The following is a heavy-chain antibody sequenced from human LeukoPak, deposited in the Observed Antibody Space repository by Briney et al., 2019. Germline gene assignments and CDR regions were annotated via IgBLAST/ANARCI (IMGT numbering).Heavy chain of an antibody. D-gene: IGHD1-26*01. CDR1: GFTFSSYA. V-gene: IGHV3-23*01. CDR3: AKRSHMLGATNPNYYFDH. CDR2: ISITVGGT. J-gene: IGHJ4*02. Sequence: PGGSLRLSCAASGFTFSSYAMSWVRQAPGKGLEWVSAISITVGGTYYADSVKGRFTISRDNSKNTLYLRMNSLSAEDTAVYYCAKRSHMLGATNPNYYFDHWGQGTLVTVSS.